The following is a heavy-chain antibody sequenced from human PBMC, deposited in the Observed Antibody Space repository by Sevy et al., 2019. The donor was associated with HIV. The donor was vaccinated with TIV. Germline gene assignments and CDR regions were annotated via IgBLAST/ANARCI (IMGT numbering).Heavy chain of an antibody. Sequence: GGSLRLSCAASGFTFSSYAMSWVRQAPGKGLEWVSAISGSGGSTYYADSVKGRFTISRDNSENTLYLQMNSLRAEDTAIYYCAKDSNSGYRSYFDYWGQGTLVTVSS. D-gene: IGHD3-22*01. CDR2: ISGSGGST. V-gene: IGHV3-23*01. CDR1: GFTFSSYA. J-gene: IGHJ4*02. CDR3: AKDSNSGYRSYFDY.